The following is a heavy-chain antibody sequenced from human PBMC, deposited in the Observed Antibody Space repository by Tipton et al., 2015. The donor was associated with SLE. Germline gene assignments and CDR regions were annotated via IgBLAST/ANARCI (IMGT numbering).Heavy chain of an antibody. CDR1: GFTFSDYG. CDR3: AKDRNQLLYYYYYGMDV. CDR2: VRYDGSNK. Sequence: GSLRLSCAASGFTFSDYGMHWVRQAPGKGLEWVAFVRYDGSNKYYADSVKGRFTISRDNSKNTLDLQMNSLRPEDTAVYYCAKDRNQLLYYYYYGMDVWGQGTKVTVSS. D-gene: IGHD2-2*02. J-gene: IGHJ6*02. V-gene: IGHV3-30*02.